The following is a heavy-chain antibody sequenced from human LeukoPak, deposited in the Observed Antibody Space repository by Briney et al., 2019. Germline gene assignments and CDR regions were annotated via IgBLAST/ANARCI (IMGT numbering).Heavy chain of an antibody. CDR3: AKDRAGRTFGGVIANDAFDI. D-gene: IGHD3-16*02. CDR2: INWNGGST. V-gene: IGHV3-20*04. J-gene: IGHJ3*02. CDR1: GFTFDDYG. Sequence: PGGSLRLSCAASGFTFDDYGMSWVRQAPGKGLEWVSGINWNGGSTGYADSVKGRFTISRDNAKNSLYLQMNSLRAEDTAVYYCAKDRAGRTFGGVIANDAFDIWGQGTMVTVSS.